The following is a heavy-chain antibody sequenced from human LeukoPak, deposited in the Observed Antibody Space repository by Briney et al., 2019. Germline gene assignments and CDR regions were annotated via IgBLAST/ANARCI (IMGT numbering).Heavy chain of an antibody. CDR2: IFHSGNS. V-gene: IGHV4-38-2*01. J-gene: IGHJ4*02. D-gene: IGHD4-17*01. Sequence: SETLSLTCAVSSYSISSGSYLGWIRQSPGKGLEWVGSIFHSGNSYYNPSLKSRLTMSVYTSKNQFSLKLTSVTAADTALYYCARVTYVDDMLYQYFDYWGQGILVTVSS. CDR1: SYSISSGSY. CDR3: ARVTYVDDMLYQYFDY.